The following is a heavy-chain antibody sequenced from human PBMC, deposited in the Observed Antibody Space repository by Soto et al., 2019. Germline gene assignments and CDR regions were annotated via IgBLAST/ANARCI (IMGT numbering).Heavy chain of an antibody. Sequence: GASVKVSCKASGYTFTSYDINWVRQATGQGLEWMGWMNPNSGNTGYAQKFQGRVTMTRNTSISTAYMELSSLRSEDTAVYYCARTGGTMIVVVDPFYIWGQGTMVTVSS. CDR3: ARTGGTMIVVVDPFYI. D-gene: IGHD3-22*01. V-gene: IGHV1-8*01. CDR1: GYTFTSYD. CDR2: MNPNSGNT. J-gene: IGHJ3*02.